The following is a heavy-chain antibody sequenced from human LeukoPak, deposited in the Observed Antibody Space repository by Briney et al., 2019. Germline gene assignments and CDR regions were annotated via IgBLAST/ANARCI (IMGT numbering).Heavy chain of an antibody. D-gene: IGHD6-13*01. CDR1: GFTFSSYG. CDR2: IRYDGSNK. Sequence: PGGSLRLSCAASGFTFSSYGMHWVRQAPGKGLEWVAFIRYDGSNKYYADSVKGRFTISRDNSKKTVYVQMNSLTAEDTAVYYCAKDGETSYSSSWYGDYYYMDVWGKGTTVTVSS. V-gene: IGHV3-30*02. CDR3: AKDGETSYSSSWYGDYYYMDV. J-gene: IGHJ6*03.